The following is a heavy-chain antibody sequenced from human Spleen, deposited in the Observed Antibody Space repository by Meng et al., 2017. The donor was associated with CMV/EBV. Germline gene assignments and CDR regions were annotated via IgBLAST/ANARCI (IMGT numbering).Heavy chain of an antibody. J-gene: IGHJ5*02. CDR3: ARFRAGRWFDP. V-gene: IGHV1-8*01. CDR1: ANTFNNDD. D-gene: IGHD6-13*01. CDR2: VNPKSGNT. Sequence: CKASANTFNNDDINGVRQATGQGLEWMGWVNPKSGNTGYPHKFQGRVTMTRNASISTVYMELSSLRSEDTAVYYCARFRAGRWFDPWGQGTLVTVSS.